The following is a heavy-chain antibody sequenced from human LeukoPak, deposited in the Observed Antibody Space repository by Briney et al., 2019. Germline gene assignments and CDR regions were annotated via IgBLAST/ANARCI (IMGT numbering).Heavy chain of an antibody. D-gene: IGHD3-22*01. CDR2: ISWNSGSI. Sequence: GGSLRLSCAASGFTFDDYAMHWVRQAPGKGLEWVSGISWNSGSIGYADSVKGRFTISRDNAKNSLYLQMNSLRAEDTALYYCAKDVGYYYDSRHFDYWGQGTLVTVSS. J-gene: IGHJ4*02. V-gene: IGHV3-9*01. CDR3: AKDVGYYYDSRHFDY. CDR1: GFTFDDYA.